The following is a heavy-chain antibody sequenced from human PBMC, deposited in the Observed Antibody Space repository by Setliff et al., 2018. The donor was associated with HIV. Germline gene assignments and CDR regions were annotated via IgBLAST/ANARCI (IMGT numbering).Heavy chain of an antibody. CDR3: ARQTATGTSATFDS. D-gene: IGHD2-21*02. CDR1: GGSISGDF. CDR2: THASGTT. J-gene: IGHJ4*02. Sequence: SETLSPTCTVSGGSISGDFWTWIRQPAGEGLEWIGRTHASGTTQCEPSPKNRCSMSIDTSKNQFSLKLSSVTAADTAVYYCARQTATGTSATFDSWGQGSLVTVSS. V-gene: IGHV4-4*07.